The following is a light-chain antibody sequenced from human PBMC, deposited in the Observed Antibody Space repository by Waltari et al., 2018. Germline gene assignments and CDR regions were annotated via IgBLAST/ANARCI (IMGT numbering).Light chain of an antibody. CDR2: GAS. Sequence: EIVLTQSPATLSVSPGERATLSCRASQSVSSNLAWYQQKPGQPPRLLISGASTRAAGIPARFSGSVSASEFTLTISSLQSEDFAVYYCHQYNNWPPITFGQGTRLEIK. CDR1: QSVSSN. V-gene: IGKV3-15*01. CDR3: HQYNNWPPIT. J-gene: IGKJ5*01.